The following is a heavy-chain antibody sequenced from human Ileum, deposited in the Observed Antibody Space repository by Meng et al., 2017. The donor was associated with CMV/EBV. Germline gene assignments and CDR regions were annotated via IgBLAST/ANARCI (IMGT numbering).Heavy chain of an antibody. J-gene: IGHJ4*02. CDR3: LRHMYNFGVVTAIEN. CDR2: TYTGGST. D-gene: IGHD2-21*02. V-gene: IGHV3-53*01. Sequence: GESLKISCAASGFAVTNSYMSWVRQAPGKGLEWVSVTYTGGSTFYSDSVKGRFTVSRDSFNNTLSLQMNSLRDEDTALYYCLRHMYNFGVVTAIENWGQGTQVTVSS. CDR1: GFAVTNSY.